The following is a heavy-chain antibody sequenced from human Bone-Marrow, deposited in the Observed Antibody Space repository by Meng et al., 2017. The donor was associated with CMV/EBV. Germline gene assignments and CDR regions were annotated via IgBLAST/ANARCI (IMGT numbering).Heavy chain of an antibody. CDR3: ARDSIMTPLYF. J-gene: IGHJ4*02. CDR1: GGTFSSYA. CDR2: ISSYNGDT. V-gene: IGHV1-18*01. Sequence: ASVKVSCKASGGTFSSYAISWVRQAPGQGLEWMGRISSYNGDTKYAQKFQGRVTMTTDTSTRTTYMELRSLRSDDTAIYYCARDSIMTPLYFWGQGTLVTVSS. D-gene: IGHD3-16*01.